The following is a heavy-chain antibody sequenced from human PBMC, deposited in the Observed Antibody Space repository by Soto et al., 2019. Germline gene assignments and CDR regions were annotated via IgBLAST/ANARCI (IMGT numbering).Heavy chain of an antibody. J-gene: IGHJ4*02. CDR2: VSAGGDMK. CDR3: VKEVETVRLVAFAL. Sequence: GGSLRLSCTASGFILSSYAMSWVRQAPGKGLEWVSSVSAGGDMKYNSDSVKGRFTISRDNSNNALFLQMNSLRVDDTALYYCVKEVETVRLVAFALWGQGTQVTVSS. D-gene: IGHD5-18*01. V-gene: IGHV3-23*01. CDR1: GFILSSYA.